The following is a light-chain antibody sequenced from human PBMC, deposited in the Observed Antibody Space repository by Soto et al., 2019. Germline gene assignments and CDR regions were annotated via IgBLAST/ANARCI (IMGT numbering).Light chain of an antibody. V-gene: IGKV1-5*03. CDR3: KHYNSXSEA. Sequence: DIQMTQSPSTLSGSVGDRVTITCRASQTISSWLDCYQQKPGKAPKLLIYNSSTLKSGVPSRFSGSGSGTEFTLTISSLQPDDFATYYFKHYNSXSEAFGQGTKV. J-gene: IGKJ1*01. CDR2: NSS. CDR1: QTISSW.